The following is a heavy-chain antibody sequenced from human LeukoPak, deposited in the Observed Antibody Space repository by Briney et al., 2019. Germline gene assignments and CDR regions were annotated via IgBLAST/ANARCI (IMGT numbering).Heavy chain of an antibody. CDR2: INHSGST. V-gene: IGHV4-34*01. Sequence: SETLSLTCAVYGGSFSGYYWSWIRQPPGKGLEWIGEINHSGSTNYNPSLKSRVTISVDTSKNQFSLKLSSVTAADTAVYYCARGSVSGYSYGYWRHWGQGTLVTVSS. CDR3: ARGSVSGYSYGYWRH. J-gene: IGHJ4*02. CDR1: GGSFSGYY. D-gene: IGHD5-18*01.